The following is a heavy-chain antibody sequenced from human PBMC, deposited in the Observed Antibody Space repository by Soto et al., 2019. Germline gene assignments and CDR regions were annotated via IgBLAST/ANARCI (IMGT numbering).Heavy chain of an antibody. D-gene: IGHD4-17*01. V-gene: IGHV1-69*12. J-gene: IGHJ4*02. CDR1: GGTFSSYA. CDR2: IIPIFGTA. Sequence: QVQLVQSGAEVKKPGSSVKVSCKASGGTFSSYAISWVRQAPGQGLEWMGGIIPIFGTANYAQKFQGRVTITADEXTXXAYMELSSLRSEDTAVYYCARGLGYGGNSDKAFDYWGQGTLVTVSS. CDR3: ARGLGYGGNSDKAFDY.